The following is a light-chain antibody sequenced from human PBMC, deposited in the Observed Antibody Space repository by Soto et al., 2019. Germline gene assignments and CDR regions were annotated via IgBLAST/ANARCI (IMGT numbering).Light chain of an antibody. CDR1: QGISNS. CDR2: DAS. V-gene: IGKV1-33*01. J-gene: IGKJ3*01. CDR3: QQYGNLPFT. Sequence: DLQMTQSPSSLSASVGDRVTITCQASQGISNSLNWYQVKLGKAPKLLIYDASNLETGVPSRLSGSGSGTDFTFTISSLQPEDVGTYYCQQYGNLPFTFGPGTKVAIK.